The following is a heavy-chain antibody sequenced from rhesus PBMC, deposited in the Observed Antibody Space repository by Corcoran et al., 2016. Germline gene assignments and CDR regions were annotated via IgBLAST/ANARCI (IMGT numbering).Heavy chain of an antibody. Sequence: EVQLVQSGAEVKKPGASVKISCKASGYTFTDYYLHWVRQAPGKGLGWMGRVDTEDGAARHAQKFQDRVTITADTSTDVAYMELSSLRSEDTAVYYCATGLGWELQDYWGQGVLVTVSS. CDR1: GYTFTDYY. CDR2: VDTEDGAA. D-gene: IGHD1-44*02. J-gene: IGHJ4*01. V-gene: IGHV1-111*02. CDR3: ATGLGWELQDY.